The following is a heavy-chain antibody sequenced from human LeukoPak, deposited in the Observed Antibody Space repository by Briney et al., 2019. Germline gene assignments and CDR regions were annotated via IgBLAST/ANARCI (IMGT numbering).Heavy chain of an antibody. CDR1: GFTFSSYG. CDR2: IWYDGSNK. CDR3: ARDMGGYYYGSGSPPLV. Sequence: PGRSLRLSCAASGFTFSSYGMHWVRQAPGKGPEWVAVIWYDGSNKYYADSVKGRFTISRDNSKNTLYLQMNSLRAEDTAVYYCARDMGGYYYGSGSPPLVWGQGTLVTVSS. D-gene: IGHD3-10*01. V-gene: IGHV3-33*01. J-gene: IGHJ4*02.